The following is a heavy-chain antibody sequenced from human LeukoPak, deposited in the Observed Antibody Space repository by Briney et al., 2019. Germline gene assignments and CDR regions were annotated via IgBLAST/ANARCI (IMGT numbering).Heavy chain of an antibody. V-gene: IGHV4-59*01. D-gene: IGHD6-19*01. Sequence: PSETLSLTCTVSGGSISNYYWTWIRRPPGKGLEWIGYIYYSGTTNYNPSLKSRVTISVDTSKNQFSLNLSSVTAADTAVYYCARGSSGWYFDYWGQGTLVTVSS. CDR3: ARGSSGWYFDY. CDR2: IYYSGTT. CDR1: GGSISNYY. J-gene: IGHJ4*02.